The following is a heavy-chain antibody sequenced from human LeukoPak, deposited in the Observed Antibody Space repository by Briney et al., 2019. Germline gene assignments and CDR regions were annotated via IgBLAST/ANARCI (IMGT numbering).Heavy chain of an antibody. D-gene: IGHD5-24*01. J-gene: IGHJ6*04. CDR1: GFTFISYW. CDR3: AKDLASTSPGYNYGMDV. CDR2: IKQDGSET. V-gene: IGHV3-7*01. Sequence: GGSLRLSCAASGFTFISYWMTWVRQAPGKGLEWVANIKQDGSETYYVDSVKGRFTISRDNSKNTLYLQMNSLRAEDTAVYYCAKDLASTSPGYNYGMDVWGKGTTVTVSS.